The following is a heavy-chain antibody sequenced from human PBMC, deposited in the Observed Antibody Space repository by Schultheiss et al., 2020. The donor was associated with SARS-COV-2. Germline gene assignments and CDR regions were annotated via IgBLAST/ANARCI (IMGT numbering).Heavy chain of an antibody. CDR2: ISYDGSNK. Sequence: GESLKISCAASGFTFSSYAMHWVRQAPGKGLEWVAVISYDGSNKYYADSVKGRFTISRDNSKNTLYLQMNSLRAEDTAVYYCARALDTAGDWSARDYGDYVGFDYWGQGTLVTVSS. CDR3: ARALDTAGDWSARDYGDYVGFDY. V-gene: IGHV3-30-3*01. J-gene: IGHJ4*02. D-gene: IGHD4-17*01. CDR1: GFTFSSYA.